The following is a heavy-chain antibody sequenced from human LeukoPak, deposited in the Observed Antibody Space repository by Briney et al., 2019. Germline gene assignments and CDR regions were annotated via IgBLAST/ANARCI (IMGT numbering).Heavy chain of an antibody. J-gene: IGHJ4*02. CDR1: GGTFSSYA. D-gene: IGHD1-26*01. V-gene: IGHV1-69*13. Sequence: SVKVSCKASGGTFSSYAISWVRQAPGQGLEWMGGIIPIFGTANYAQKFQGRVTITADESTSTAYMELSSLRSEDTAVYYCARDSFRGYSGSYYDDYWGQGTLVTVSS. CDR3: ARDSFRGYSGSYYDDY. CDR2: IIPIFGTA.